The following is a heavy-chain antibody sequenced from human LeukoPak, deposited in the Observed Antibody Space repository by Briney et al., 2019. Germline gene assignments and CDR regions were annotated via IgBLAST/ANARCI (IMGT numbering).Heavy chain of an antibody. CDR2: IYSSGRT. CDR3: ARLSAGFNSSYWFDP. Sequence: KPSETLSLTCTVSGGSISSYYWTWIRQPPGKGLEWIGYIYSSGRTNYNPSLKSQVTMSVDTPKNQFSLKVISVTAADTAVYYCARLSAGFNSSYWFDPWGQGTLVTVSS. CDR1: GGSISSYY. J-gene: IGHJ5*02. D-gene: IGHD2/OR15-2a*01. V-gene: IGHV4-4*09.